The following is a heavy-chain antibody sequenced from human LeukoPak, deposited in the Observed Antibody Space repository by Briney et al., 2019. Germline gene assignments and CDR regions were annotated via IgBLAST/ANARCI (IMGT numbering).Heavy chain of an antibody. J-gene: IGHJ1*01. Sequence: GGSLRVSCAGSGFTFSSYWMHWVRQAPGKGLVWVSRIKSDGSSTSYADSVEGRFTIARDNAKNTLYLQMNSLRPEDTAVYYCARNDYLEDWGQGTLVTVPS. CDR2: IKSDGSST. V-gene: IGHV3-74*01. CDR1: GFTFSSYW. CDR3: ARNDYLED.